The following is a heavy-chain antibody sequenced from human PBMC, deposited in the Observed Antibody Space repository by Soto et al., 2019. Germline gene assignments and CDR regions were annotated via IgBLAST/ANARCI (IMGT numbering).Heavy chain of an antibody. V-gene: IGHV3-21*01. D-gene: IGHD6-19*01. J-gene: IGHJ6*02. Sequence: PGGSLRLSCAASGFTFSSYSMNWVRQAPGKGLEWVSSISSSSSYIYYADSVKGRFTISRDNAKNSLYLQMNSLRAEDTAVYYCARDAVAVKYYYYGMDVWGQGTTVTVSS. CDR3: ARDAVAVKYYYYGMDV. CDR2: ISSSSSYI. CDR1: GFTFSSYS.